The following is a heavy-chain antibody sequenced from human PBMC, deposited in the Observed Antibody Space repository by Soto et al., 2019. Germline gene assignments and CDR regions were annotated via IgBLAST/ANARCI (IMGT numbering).Heavy chain of an antibody. Sequence: HPGGSLRLSCAASGFTFSSYAMSWVRQAPGKGLEWVSAISGSGGSTYYAESVKGRFTISRDNSKNTLYLQMNSLRAEDTAVYYCAKILWLVQDRYFDYWGQGTLVTVSS. CDR3: AKILWLVQDRYFDY. J-gene: IGHJ4*02. V-gene: IGHV3-23*01. CDR1: GFTFSSYA. D-gene: IGHD6-19*01. CDR2: ISGSGGST.